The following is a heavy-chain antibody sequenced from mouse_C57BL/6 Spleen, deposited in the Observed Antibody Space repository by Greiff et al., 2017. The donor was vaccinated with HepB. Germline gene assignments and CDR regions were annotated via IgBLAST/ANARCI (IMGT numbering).Heavy chain of an antibody. J-gene: IGHJ1*03. D-gene: IGHD1-1*01. CDR2: ISDGGSYT. V-gene: IGHV5-4*01. Sequence: EVMLVESGGGLVKPGGSLKLSCAASGFTFSSYAMSWVRQTPEKRLEWVATISDGGSYTYYPDNVKGRFTISRDNAKNNLYLQMSHLKSEDTAMYYCARDPFYGSSYAYWYFDVWGTGTTVTVSS. CDR3: ARDPFYGSSYAYWYFDV. CDR1: GFTFSSYA.